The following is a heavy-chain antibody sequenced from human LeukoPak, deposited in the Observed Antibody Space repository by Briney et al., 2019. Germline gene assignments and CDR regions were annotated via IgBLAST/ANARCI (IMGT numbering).Heavy chain of an antibody. CDR1: GFSFRSHW. Sequence: GGSLRLSCVGSGFSFRSHWVNWVRQSPGKGREGVANIRPDGSDKYYVDSARGRFTVSRDNAKNSAFLQMNSMRAEDTAIYYCATISAQTFDIWGQGTLVSVSS. D-gene: IGHD5-24*01. CDR3: ATISAQTFDI. V-gene: IGHV3-7*01. CDR2: IRPDGSDK. J-gene: IGHJ3*02.